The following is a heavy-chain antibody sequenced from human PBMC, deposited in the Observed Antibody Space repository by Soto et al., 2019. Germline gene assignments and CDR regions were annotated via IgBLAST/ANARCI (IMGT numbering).Heavy chain of an antibody. V-gene: IGHV3-23*01. CDR3: AKSLYDSSGYQPLGF. D-gene: IGHD3-22*01. CDR2: VSCSSVMP. CDR1: GFTFSSYV. Sequence: GGSLRLSCADSGFTFSSYVMTWVRQAPGKGLDCCSGVSCSSVMPNYADSVKGRFTISRDNSKNTLYLQMNSLRAEDTAVYYCAKSLYDSSGYQPLGFWGQGTMVTVSS. J-gene: IGHJ4*02.